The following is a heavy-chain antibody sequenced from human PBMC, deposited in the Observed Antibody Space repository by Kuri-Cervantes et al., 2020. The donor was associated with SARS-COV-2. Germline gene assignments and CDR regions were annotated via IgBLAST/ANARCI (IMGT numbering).Heavy chain of an antibody. CDR3: ASTIFGVDNWFDP. Sequence: ASVKVSCKASGYTFTNYFMHWVRQAPGQGLEWMGIIDPSGGSTNYAQNFQGRVTMTRDTSTSTVYMELSSLRSEDTAVYYCASTIFGVDNWFDPWGQGTLVTVSS. CDR1: GYTFTNYF. CDR2: IDPSGGST. V-gene: IGHV1-46*01. J-gene: IGHJ5*02. D-gene: IGHD3-3*01.